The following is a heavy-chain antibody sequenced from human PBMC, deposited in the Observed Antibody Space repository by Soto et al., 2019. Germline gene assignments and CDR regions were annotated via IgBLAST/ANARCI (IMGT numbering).Heavy chain of an antibody. CDR1: GFTFSSYA. CDR2: ISGSGGST. Sequence: EVQLLDSGGGLVQPGGSLRLSCAASGFTFSSYAMNWVRQAPGKGLEWVSVISGSGGSTYYADSVKGRFTISRDNSKNTLYLQLYSLRAEDTAVYYCTRRGPGTYFDYWRQGTLVTVSS. CDR3: TRRGPGTYFDY. J-gene: IGHJ4*02. V-gene: IGHV3-23*01. D-gene: IGHD6-13*01.